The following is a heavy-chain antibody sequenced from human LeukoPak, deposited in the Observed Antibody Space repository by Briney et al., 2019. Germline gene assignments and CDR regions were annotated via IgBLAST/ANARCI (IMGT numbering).Heavy chain of an antibody. CDR2: IDPNSGGT. V-gene: IGHV1-2*02. D-gene: IGHD3/OR15-3a*01. Sequence: GASVKVSCKASGYTFTGKFIHWVRQAPGQGLEWMGWIDPNSGGTDYAQKFRGRVTMTRDTSTSTAYMDLSSLISGDTAVYYCARDREGLAYFDYWGQGTLVTVSS. CDR1: GYTFTGKF. J-gene: IGHJ4*02. CDR3: ARDREGLAYFDY.